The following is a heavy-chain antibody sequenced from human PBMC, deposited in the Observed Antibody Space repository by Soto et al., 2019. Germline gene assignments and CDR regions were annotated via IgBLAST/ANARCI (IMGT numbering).Heavy chain of an antibody. D-gene: IGHD3-22*01. CDR1: GYTFTSYY. V-gene: IGHV1-46*01. J-gene: IGHJ3*02. CDR2: INPSGGST. CDR3: ARELPYRVNVVVIDAFDI. Sequence: ASVKGSCTASGYTFTSYYMHWVRQAPGQGLEWMGIINPSGGSTSYAQKFQGRVTMTRDTSTSTVYMELSSLRSEDTAVYYCARELPYRVNVVVIDAFDIWGQGTMVTVSS.